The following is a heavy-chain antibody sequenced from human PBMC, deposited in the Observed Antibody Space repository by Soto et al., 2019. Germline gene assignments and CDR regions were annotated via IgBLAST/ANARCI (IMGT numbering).Heavy chain of an antibody. D-gene: IGHD2-2*02. Sequence: PGESLKISCKGSGYSFTSYWIGWVRQMPGKGLEWMGIIYPGDSDTRYSPSFQGQVTISADKSISTAYLQWSSLKASDTAMYYCARHLMGVHSDIPHYYYYYGMDVWGQGTTVTVSS. CDR2: IYPGDSDT. J-gene: IGHJ6*02. CDR3: ARHLMGVHSDIPHYYYYYGMDV. V-gene: IGHV5-51*01. CDR1: GYSFTSYW.